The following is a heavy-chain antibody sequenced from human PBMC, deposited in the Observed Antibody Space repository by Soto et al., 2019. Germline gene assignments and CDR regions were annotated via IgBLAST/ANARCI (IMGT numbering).Heavy chain of an antibody. V-gene: IGHV3-30-3*01. Sequence: QVQLVESGGGVVQPGRSLRLSCAASGFTFSSYAMHWVRQAPGKGLEWVAVISYDGSNKYYADSVKGRFTISRDNSKNTLYLQMNSLRAEDTAVYYCARDLRFGVALPAYWGQGTLVTVSS. D-gene: IGHD3-3*01. CDR2: ISYDGSNK. J-gene: IGHJ4*02. CDR1: GFTFSSYA. CDR3: ARDLRFGVALPAY.